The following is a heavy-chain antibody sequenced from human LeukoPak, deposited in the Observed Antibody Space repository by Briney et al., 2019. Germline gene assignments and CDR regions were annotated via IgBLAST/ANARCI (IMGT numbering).Heavy chain of an antibody. CDR1: GFTFSTYA. CDR3: AKGAWLGG. Sequence: GGSLRLSCAASGFTFSTYAMHWVRQAPGKGLEWVAVISYDGSNKYYADSVKGRFTISRDNFKNTMYLQMNSLRGEDTAVYYCAKGAWLGGWGQGTLVTVSS. D-gene: IGHD6-19*01. V-gene: IGHV3-30*04. CDR2: ISYDGSNK. J-gene: IGHJ4*02.